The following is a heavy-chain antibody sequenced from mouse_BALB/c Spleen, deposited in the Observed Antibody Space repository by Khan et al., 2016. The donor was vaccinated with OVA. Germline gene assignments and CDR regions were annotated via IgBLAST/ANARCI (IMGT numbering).Heavy chain of an antibody. CDR3: ARSGYGSLAY. V-gene: IGHV1-7*01. D-gene: IGHD1-1*01. CDR2: INPSSGYS. Sequence: QVQLQQSGAELAKPGASVKMSCKASGYMFSSYWMNWVQQRPGQGLEWIGYINPSSGYSEYNQKFKDKATLTADKSSSTAYMQLSSLTSEDSAVYYCARSGYGSLAYWGQGTLVTVSA. CDR1: GYMFSSYW. J-gene: IGHJ3*01.